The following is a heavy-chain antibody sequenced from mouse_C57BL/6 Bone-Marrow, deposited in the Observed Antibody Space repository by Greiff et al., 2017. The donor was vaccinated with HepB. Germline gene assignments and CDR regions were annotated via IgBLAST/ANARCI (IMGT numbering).Heavy chain of an antibody. CDR2: INPNNGGT. V-gene: IGHV1-18*01. Sequence: VQLKQSGPELVKPGASVKIPCKASGYTFTDYNMDWVKQSHGKSLEWIGDINPNNGGTIYNQKFKGKATLTVDKSSSTAYMELRSLTSEDTAVYYCARWDYDYDFFAYWGQGTLVTVSA. J-gene: IGHJ3*01. CDR3: ARWDYDYDFFAY. D-gene: IGHD2-4*01. CDR1: GYTFTDYN.